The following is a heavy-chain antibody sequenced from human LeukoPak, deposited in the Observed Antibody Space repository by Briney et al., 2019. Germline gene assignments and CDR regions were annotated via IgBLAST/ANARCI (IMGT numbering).Heavy chain of an antibody. J-gene: IGHJ4*02. V-gene: IGHV4-30-4*08. Sequence: SQTLSLTCTVSGGSISSGDYYWSWIRQPPGKGLEWIGYIYYSGSTYYNPSLKSRVTISVDTSKNQFSLKLSSVTAADTAVYYCAREELTGDPYFDYWGQGTLVTVSS. CDR3: AREELTGDPYFDY. D-gene: IGHD7-27*01. CDR2: IYYSGST. CDR1: GGSISSGDYY.